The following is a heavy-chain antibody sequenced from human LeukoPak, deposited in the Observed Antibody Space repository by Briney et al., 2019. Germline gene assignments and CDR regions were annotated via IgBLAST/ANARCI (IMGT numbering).Heavy chain of an antibody. Sequence: ASETLSLTCTVSGGSISSYYWSWIRQPPGKGLEWIGYISYSGSTNYNPSLKSRVTISVDTSRNQFSLKLSSVTAADTAVYYCANLLSIDKFDYWGQGTLVTVSS. CDR1: GGSISSYY. J-gene: IGHJ4*02. CDR2: ISYSGST. V-gene: IGHV4-59*01. D-gene: IGHD3-9*01. CDR3: ANLLSIDKFDY.